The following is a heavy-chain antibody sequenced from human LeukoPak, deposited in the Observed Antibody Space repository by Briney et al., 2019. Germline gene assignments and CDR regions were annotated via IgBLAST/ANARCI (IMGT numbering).Heavy chain of an antibody. CDR1: GFSFDDYA. D-gene: IGHD5-18*01. Sequence: GGSLRLSCAASGFSFDDYAMHWVRQAPGKGLQWVSGIGWNGGGIVYADSVKGRFTISRDNSKNTLYLQMNSLRAEDTAVYYCARDRGYSYGHPFDYWGQGTLVTVSS. J-gene: IGHJ4*02. CDR3: ARDRGYSYGHPFDY. V-gene: IGHV3-9*01. CDR2: IGWNGGGI.